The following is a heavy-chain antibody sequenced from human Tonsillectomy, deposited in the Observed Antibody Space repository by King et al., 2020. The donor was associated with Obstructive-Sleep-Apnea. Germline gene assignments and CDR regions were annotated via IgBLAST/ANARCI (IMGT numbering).Heavy chain of an antibody. CDR3: AKERIAVAGTRVYYGMDV. J-gene: IGHJ6*02. CDR2: ISGSGGST. D-gene: IGHD6-19*01. V-gene: IGHV3-23*04. Sequence: QLVQSGGGLVQPGGSLRLSCAASGFTFSSYAMSWVRQAPGKGLEWVSAISGSGGSTYYADSVNGRFTISRDNSKNTLYLQMNSLRAEDTAVYYCAKERIAVAGTRVYYGMDVWGQGTTVTVSS. CDR1: GFTFSSYA.